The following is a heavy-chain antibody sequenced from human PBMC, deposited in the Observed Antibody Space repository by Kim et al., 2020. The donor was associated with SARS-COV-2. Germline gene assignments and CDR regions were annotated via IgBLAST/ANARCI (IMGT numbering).Heavy chain of an antibody. CDR1: GFTFDDYA. CDR2: ISWNSGSI. V-gene: IGHV3-9*01. CDR3: AKDITRSGSYWDY. D-gene: IGHD3-10*01. Sequence: GGSLRLSCAASGFTFDDYAMHWVRQAPGKGLEWVSGISWNSGSIGYADSVKRRFTISRNNAKNSLYLQMNSLRAEDTALYYCAKDITRSGSYWDYWGQGT. J-gene: IGHJ4*02.